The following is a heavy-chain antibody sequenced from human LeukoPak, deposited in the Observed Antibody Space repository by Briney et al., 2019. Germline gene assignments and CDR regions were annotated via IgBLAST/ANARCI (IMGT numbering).Heavy chain of an antibody. CDR1: GGTFSCFG. CDR3: AKDSAVSGSYPDASDI. V-gene: IGHV3-30*02. Sequence: GGAPRLFCLAAGGTFSCFGIHWGRPAPGQGAEGGGFIRYDGSNEYYIDSVKGRFTLSRDNSKNTLYLQMNSLRAGDTAVYYCAKDSAVSGSYPDASDIWGQGTMVTVSS. CDR2: IRYDGSNE. J-gene: IGHJ3*02. D-gene: IGHD1-26*01.